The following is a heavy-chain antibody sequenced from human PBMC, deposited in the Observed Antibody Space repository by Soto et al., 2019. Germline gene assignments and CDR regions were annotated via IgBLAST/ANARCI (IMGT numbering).Heavy chain of an antibody. CDR1: GFTVSSNY. CDR3: ARGLEYYYGSGIPDPGYYYYMDV. V-gene: IGHV3-66*01. CDR2: IYSGGST. Sequence: PGWSLRLSCAASGFTVSSNYMSWVRQAPGKGLEWVSFIYSGGSTYYADSVKGRFTISRDNSKNTLYLQMNSLRAEDTAVYYCARGLEYYYGSGIPDPGYYYYMDVWGKGTTVTVSS. J-gene: IGHJ6*03. D-gene: IGHD3-10*01.